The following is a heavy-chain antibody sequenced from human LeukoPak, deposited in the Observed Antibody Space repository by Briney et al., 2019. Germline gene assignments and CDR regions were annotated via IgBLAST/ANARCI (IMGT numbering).Heavy chain of an antibody. J-gene: IGHJ4*02. CDR3: ARAAYGDGIDY. CDR1: GGSFSGYY. Sequence: SETLSLTCAVYGGSFSGYYWSWIRQPPGKGLEWIGYIYYSGSTNYNPSLKSRVTISVDTSKNQFSLKLSSVTAADTAVYYCARAAYGDGIDYWGQGTLVTVSS. V-gene: IGHV4-59*08. CDR2: IYYSGST. D-gene: IGHD4-17*01.